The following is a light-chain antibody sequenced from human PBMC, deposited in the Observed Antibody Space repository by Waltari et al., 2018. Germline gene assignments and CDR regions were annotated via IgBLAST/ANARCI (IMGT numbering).Light chain of an antibody. CDR2: LGS. CDR3: MQALQTPPYS. J-gene: IGKJ2*03. V-gene: IGKV2-28*01. Sequence: DIVMTQSPLSLPVTPGAPASIPCRSSQSLRHSNGYNYLDWYLQKPGQSPQLLIYLGSNRASGVPDRFSGSGSGTDFTLKISRVEAEDVGVYYCMQALQTPPYSFGQGTKLEIK. CDR1: QSLRHSNGYNY.